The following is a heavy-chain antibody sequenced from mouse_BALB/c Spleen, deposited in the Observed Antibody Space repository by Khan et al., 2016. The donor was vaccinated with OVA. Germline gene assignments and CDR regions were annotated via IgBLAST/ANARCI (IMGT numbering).Heavy chain of an antibody. CDR3: AKGVWSYYYTLDY. CDR2: IWGGGNT. V-gene: IGHV2-6-5*01. CDR1: GFSLSDYG. J-gene: IGHJ4*01. Sequence: QIQLVQSGPGLVAPSQNLSITCTVSGFSLSDYGVSWIRQPPGKGLEWLGVIWGGGNTYYNSALRSRLSISKDNSKSQVFLEMSSLQSDDTAMFYCAKGVWSYYYTLDYWGQGTSGTVSS.